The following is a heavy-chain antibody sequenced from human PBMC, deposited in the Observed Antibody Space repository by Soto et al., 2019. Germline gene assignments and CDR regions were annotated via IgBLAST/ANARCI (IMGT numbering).Heavy chain of an antibody. Sequence: SETLSLTCAVYGGSFSAYSWSWIRQTPGKGLEWIGEINHFGSTNYNPSLKSRATISVDTSKKRFSLKLNSVTAADTAVYYCARTSQWLRLGGFDYWGQGTLVTVSS. D-gene: IGHD5-12*01. CDR1: GGSFSAYS. CDR2: INHFGST. J-gene: IGHJ4*02. CDR3: ARTSQWLRLGGFDY. V-gene: IGHV4-34*01.